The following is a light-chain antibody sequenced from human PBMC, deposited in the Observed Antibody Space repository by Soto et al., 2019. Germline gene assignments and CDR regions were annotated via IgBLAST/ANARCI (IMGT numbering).Light chain of an antibody. CDR2: GAS. Sequence: EIVLTQSPGTLSLSPGERATLSCRASQSVGSSYVAWYQQKPGQAPRLLIYGASSRATGIPDRFSGSGSGTDFTLTISSLEPEDFAVYYCQDYGSSRTFGQGTKVEIK. V-gene: IGKV3-20*01. CDR1: QSVGSSY. CDR3: QDYGSSRT. J-gene: IGKJ1*01.